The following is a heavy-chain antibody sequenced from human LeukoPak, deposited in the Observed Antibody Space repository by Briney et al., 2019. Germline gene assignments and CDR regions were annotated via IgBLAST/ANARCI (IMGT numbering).Heavy chain of an antibody. J-gene: IGHJ4*02. D-gene: IGHD2-21*01. CDR3: ARELVVEPKSSFDH. V-gene: IGHV3-7*03. CDR2: IDHVAETC. CDR1: GFTFGDFW. Sequence: GGSLRLSCAASGFTFGDFWMRWVRQAPGKGREGVANIDHVAETCIYVTSVRGRFTISRDNAKNTLFLQMSSLRVEDTAIYYCARELVVEPKSSFDHWGRGTLVTVSS.